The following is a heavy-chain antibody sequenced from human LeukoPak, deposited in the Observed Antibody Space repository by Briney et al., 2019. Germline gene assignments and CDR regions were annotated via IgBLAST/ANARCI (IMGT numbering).Heavy chain of an antibody. J-gene: IGHJ4*02. CDR3: AREGDIAVAGTYYFDY. CDR1: GFTFSSYW. Sequence: SGGSLRLSCAASGFTFSSYWMSWVRQAPGKGLEWVANIKQDESEKYYVDSVKGRFTISRDNAKNSLYLQMNSLRAEDTAVYYCAREGDIAVAGTYYFDYWGQGTLVTVSS. D-gene: IGHD6-19*01. V-gene: IGHV3-7*01. CDR2: IKQDESEK.